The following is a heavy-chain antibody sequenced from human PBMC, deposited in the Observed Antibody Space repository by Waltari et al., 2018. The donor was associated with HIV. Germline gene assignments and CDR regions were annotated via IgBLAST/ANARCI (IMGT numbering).Heavy chain of an antibody. CDR2: VNPKNGVA. V-gene: IGHV1-2*02. CDR1: GYSFNDYY. Sequence: QEQLVQSGAEVKKPGASVTVSVKASGYSFNDYYIHWIRQAPGQGLESVGWVNPKNGVAHYAQKFEGRVTISSDTSSRTVYMDFRRLTSDDTAVFYCVRGGTHPWGQGTLITVSS. J-gene: IGHJ5*02. CDR3: VRGGTHP. D-gene: IGHD1-1*01.